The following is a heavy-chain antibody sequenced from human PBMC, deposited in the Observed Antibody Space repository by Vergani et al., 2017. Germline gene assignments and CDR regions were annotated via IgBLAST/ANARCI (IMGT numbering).Heavy chain of an antibody. D-gene: IGHD1-26*01. Sequence: QVQLVQSGAEVKKPGASVKVSCKASGYTFSTYGISWVRQAPGQGLEWMGWISAYNGNTNYPEKFQGRLTMTTDTSTRTAYMELRSLRSDDTAVYYCARDPYVWVVGATDDAFDIWGQGTMVTVSS. V-gene: IGHV1-18*01. J-gene: IGHJ3*02. CDR1: GYTFSTYG. CDR2: ISAYNGNT. CDR3: ARDPYVWVVGATDDAFDI.